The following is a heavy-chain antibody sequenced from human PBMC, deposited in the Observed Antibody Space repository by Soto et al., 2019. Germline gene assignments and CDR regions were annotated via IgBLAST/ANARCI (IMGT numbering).Heavy chain of an antibody. J-gene: IGHJ5*02. CDR2: MHYSGIA. CDR3: ARYSFDNSGYSNWFVP. Sequence: QVQLQESGPGLVKPSQTLSLTCTVSGGSISSGAYYWSWIRQHSEKGLEWIGYMHYSGIAYYNPSLTTRVTISVDTSKNPFSLKLSSVTAADTAVYYCARYSFDNSGYSNWFVPWGRGTLVTVSS. CDR1: GGSISSGAYY. D-gene: IGHD3-22*01. V-gene: IGHV4-31*03.